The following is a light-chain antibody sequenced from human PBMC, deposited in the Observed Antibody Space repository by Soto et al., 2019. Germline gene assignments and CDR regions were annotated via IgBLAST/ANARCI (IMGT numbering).Light chain of an antibody. J-gene: IGKJ2*01. CDR3: LQDYNSPYT. Sequence: AIQMTQSPSSLSASVGARVTITCRASQGIRSDLGWYQQKPGKAPKLLIYAASNLQSGVPSRVSGSGSGTEFTLTISSLQPEDFATYYCLQDYNSPYTFGQGTKLEIK. V-gene: IGKV1-6*01. CDR2: AAS. CDR1: QGIRSD.